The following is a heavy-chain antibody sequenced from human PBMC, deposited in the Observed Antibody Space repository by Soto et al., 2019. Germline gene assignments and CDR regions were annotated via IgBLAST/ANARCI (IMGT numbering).Heavy chain of an antibody. CDR2: ISGSSTTI. CDR3: ARGGYGDYGGDYNMDV. J-gene: IGHJ6*02. CDR1: GFTFSRYS. Sequence: GGSLRLSCAASGFTFSRYSMNWVRQAPVKGLEWVSYISGSSTTIYYADSVKGRFTISRDNAKNSLYLQMNSLRDEDTAVYYCARGGYGDYGGDYNMDVWGQGTTVTVSS. V-gene: IGHV3-48*02. D-gene: IGHD4-17*01.